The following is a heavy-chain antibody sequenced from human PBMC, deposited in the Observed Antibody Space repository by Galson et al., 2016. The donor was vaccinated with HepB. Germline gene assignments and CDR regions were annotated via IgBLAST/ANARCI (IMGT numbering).Heavy chain of an antibody. Sequence: VQVSCKASGYTFTEFGISWVRQAPGQGLERMAWISGNKGNTHYAQKFQDRVTLTKDTYTSTSYMEVRSLTSDDTAVYYCARGGGNSWLDPWGQGTLVTVSS. CDR2: ISGNKGNT. CDR3: ARGGGNSWLDP. D-gene: IGHD4-23*01. J-gene: IGHJ5*02. CDR1: GYTFTEFG. V-gene: IGHV1-18*01.